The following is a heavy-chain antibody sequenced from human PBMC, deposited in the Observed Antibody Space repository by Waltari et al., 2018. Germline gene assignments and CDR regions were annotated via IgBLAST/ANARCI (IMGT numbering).Heavy chain of an antibody. J-gene: IGHJ4*02. CDR1: GYTFTSYY. Sequence: QVQLVQSGAEVKKPGASVKVSCKASGYTFTSYYMHWVRQAPGQGLEWMGIINPSGGSTSYAQKFQGRVTMTRDTSTSTVYMELSSLRSEDTAVYYCARDRRRIAAAGIFDYWGQGTLVTFSS. V-gene: IGHV1-46*01. CDR2: INPSGGST. D-gene: IGHD6-13*01. CDR3: ARDRRRIAAAGIFDY.